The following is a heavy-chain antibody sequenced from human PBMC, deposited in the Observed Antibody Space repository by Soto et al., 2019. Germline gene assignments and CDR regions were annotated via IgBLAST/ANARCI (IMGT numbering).Heavy chain of an antibody. CDR2: ISAYNGNT. CDR1: GYTFTSYG. V-gene: IGHV1-18*01. Sequence: ASVKVSCKASGYTFTSYGISWVRQAPGQGLEWMGWISAYNGNTDYAQNLQGRVTMTTDSSTRAAYMELRSLRSDDTAVYYCARGGVGYCSGGSCPTNWLDPWGQGTQVTAPQ. D-gene: IGHD2-15*01. CDR3: ARGGVGYCSGGSCPTNWLDP. J-gene: IGHJ5*02.